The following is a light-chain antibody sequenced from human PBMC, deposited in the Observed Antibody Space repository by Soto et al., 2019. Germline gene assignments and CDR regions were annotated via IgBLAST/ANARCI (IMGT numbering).Light chain of an antibody. V-gene: IGKV1-12*01. J-gene: IGKJ3*01. Sequence: DIQMTQSPSSVSASVGDRVTITCRASQGISNWLAWYQQKPGKAPSLLIHAASSLQSGVPSRFSGSGYGTDFTLTISSLQPEDFATFFCQQANSLPVTFGPGTKVDIK. CDR3: QQANSLPVT. CDR2: AAS. CDR1: QGISNW.